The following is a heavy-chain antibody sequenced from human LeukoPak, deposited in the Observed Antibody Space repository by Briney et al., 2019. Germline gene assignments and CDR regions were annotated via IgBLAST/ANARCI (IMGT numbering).Heavy chain of an antibody. CDR3: ARDQAVAGYGMDV. J-gene: IGHJ6*02. CDR1: GFTFSSYA. V-gene: IGHV3-30*04. Sequence: GGSLRLSCAASGFTFSSYAMYWVRQAPGKGLEWVAVISYDGSNKYYADSVKGRFTISRDNSKNTLYLQMNSLRAEDTAVYYCARDQAVAGYGMDVWGQGTTVTVSS. CDR2: ISYDGSNK. D-gene: IGHD2-15*01.